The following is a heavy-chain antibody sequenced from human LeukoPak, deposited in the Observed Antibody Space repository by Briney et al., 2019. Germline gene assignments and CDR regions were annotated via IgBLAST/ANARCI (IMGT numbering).Heavy chain of an antibody. J-gene: IGHJ4*02. CDR1: GGSFSGYY. D-gene: IGHD5-24*01. V-gene: IGHV4-34*01. Sequence: SETLSLTCAVYGGSFSGYYWTWIRQPPGRGLEWIGEINHSGSTNYNPSLKSRVTISVDTSKSQFSLKLNSVTAADTAMYYCSRGRDPYWGQGTLVTVSS. CDR2: INHSGST. CDR3: SRGRDPY.